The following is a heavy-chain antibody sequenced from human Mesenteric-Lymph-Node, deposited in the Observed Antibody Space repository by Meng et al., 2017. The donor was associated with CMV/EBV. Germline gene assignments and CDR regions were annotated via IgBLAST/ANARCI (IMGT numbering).Heavy chain of an antibody. Sequence: SAGSFSDSPIDWVPQAPGQGLAWMGGIIPVFSTPTYAQKFPGRVTLTTDDVTSTTYMKLSGLTFEDTALYYCVRGAVTTYTYNWFDPWGQGTLVTVSS. V-gene: IGHV1-69*05. J-gene: IGHJ5*02. CDR3: VRGAVTTYTYNWFDP. CDR1: AGSFSDSP. CDR2: IIPVFSTP. D-gene: IGHD4-17*01.